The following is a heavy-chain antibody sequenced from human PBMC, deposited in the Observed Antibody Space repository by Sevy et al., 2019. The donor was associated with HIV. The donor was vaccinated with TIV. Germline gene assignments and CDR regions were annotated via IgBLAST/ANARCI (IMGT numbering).Heavy chain of an antibody. CDR2: ISAYNGNT. Sequence: ASVKVSCKASGYTFTSYGISWVRQAPGQGLEWMGWISAYNGNTNYAQKLQGRVTMTTDTSTSTAYMELRGLRSDDTAVYYCARGGPEVVPAAIHYYYGMDVWGQGTTVTVSS. V-gene: IGHV1-18*01. CDR3: ARGGPEVVPAAIHYYYGMDV. D-gene: IGHD2-2*01. J-gene: IGHJ6*02. CDR1: GYTFTSYG.